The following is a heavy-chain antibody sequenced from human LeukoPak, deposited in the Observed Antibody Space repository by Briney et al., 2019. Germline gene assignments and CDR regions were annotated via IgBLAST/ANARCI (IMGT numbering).Heavy chain of an antibody. D-gene: IGHD5-18*01. CDR2: IQQDGSEK. CDR3: VRLRYTYGKNFDC. CDR1: GFNFKGYW. V-gene: IGHV3-7*01. J-gene: IGHJ4*02. Sequence: GSLRLSCSASGFNFKGYWMSWVRQAPGEGLEWVANIQQDGSEKKYVDSVKGRSTISRDNAKNSLYLQMDSLRAEDTAVYYCVRLRYTYGKNFDCWGQGTLVTVSS.